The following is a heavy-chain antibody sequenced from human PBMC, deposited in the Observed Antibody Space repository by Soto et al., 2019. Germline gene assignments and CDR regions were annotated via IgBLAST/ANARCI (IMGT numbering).Heavy chain of an antibody. CDR3: ARRWELPPPGGVWFDP. J-gene: IGHJ5*02. CDR2: IIPIFGTA. CDR1: GGTFSSYA. V-gene: IGHV1-69*01. Sequence: QVQLVQSGAEVKKPGSSVKVSCKASGGTFSSYAISWVRQAPGQGLEWMGGIIPIFGTANYAQKFQGRVTITADESTSTAYMGLSSLRSEDTAVYYCARRWELPPPGGVWFDPWGQGTLVTVSS. D-gene: IGHD1-26*01.